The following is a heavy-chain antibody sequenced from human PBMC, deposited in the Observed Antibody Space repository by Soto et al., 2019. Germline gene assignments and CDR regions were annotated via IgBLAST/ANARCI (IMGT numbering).Heavy chain of an antibody. CDR1: GFTFSSYT. J-gene: IGHJ4*02. CDR3: ARDLALSAYFDY. CDR2: ISYDGSNK. D-gene: IGHD3-3*02. Sequence: QVQVVESGGGVVQPGRSLRLSCAASGFTFSSYTMHWVRQAPGKGLEWVAVISYDGSNKYYADSVKGRFTLSRDNSKNTLSLQMNSLTAEDTAVYYWARDLALSAYFDYWGQGTLVTVSS. V-gene: IGHV3-30-3*01.